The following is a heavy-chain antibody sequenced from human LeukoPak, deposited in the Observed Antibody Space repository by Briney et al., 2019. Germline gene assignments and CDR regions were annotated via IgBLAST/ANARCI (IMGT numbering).Heavy chain of an antibody. CDR3: ARTNFKDFWYLDL. D-gene: IGHD3-3*01. J-gene: IGHJ5*02. CDR2: ISAIIGKA. CDR1: GGTSSSYA. Sequence: SVNVSCNASGGTSSSYAISWVRQAPGQGLEWMGGISAIIGKANYAQKFQGRVTIIADKSTSTAYMELSSLRSEDTAVYYCARTNFKDFWYLDLWGQGTLVTVSS. V-gene: IGHV1-69*06.